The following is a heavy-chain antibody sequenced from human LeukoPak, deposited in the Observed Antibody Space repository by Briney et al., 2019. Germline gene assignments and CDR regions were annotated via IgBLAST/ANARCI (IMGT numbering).Heavy chain of an antibody. J-gene: IGHJ4*02. Sequence: SETLSLTCTVSGGSISSGDYYWSWIRQPPGKGLEWIGYIYYSGSTYYNPSLKSRVTISVDTSKNQFSLKLSSVTAADTAVYYCARDYYDSSGYGGYYFDYWGQGTLVTVSS. V-gene: IGHV4-30-4*01. CDR2: IYYSGST. D-gene: IGHD3-22*01. CDR3: ARDYYDSSGYGGYYFDY. CDR1: GGSISSGDYY.